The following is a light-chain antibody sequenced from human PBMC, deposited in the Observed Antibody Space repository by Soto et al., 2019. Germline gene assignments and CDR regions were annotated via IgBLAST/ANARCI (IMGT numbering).Light chain of an antibody. CDR1: NSDVGGYNY. J-gene: IGLJ1*01. V-gene: IGLV2-8*01. CDR2: GVS. CDR3: SSYAGSSSFDV. Sequence: QSVLTQPPSASGSPGQSVTISCTGTNSDVGGYNYVSWYQQHPGKAPKLMIYGVSKRPSGVPDRFSGSKSGNTASLTVSGLQAEDVADYYCSSYAGSSSFDVFGTGTKVTV.